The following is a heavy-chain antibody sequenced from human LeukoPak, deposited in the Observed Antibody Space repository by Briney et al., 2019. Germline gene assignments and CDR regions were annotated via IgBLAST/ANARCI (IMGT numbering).Heavy chain of an antibody. Sequence: PSETLSLNCTVSGGSISSYYWSWIRQPPGKGLEWIGYIYYSGSTNYNPSLKSRVTISVDTSKNQFSLKLSSVTAADTAVYYCARDGGSYFDYWGQGTLVTVSS. D-gene: IGHD1-26*01. V-gene: IGHV4-59*01. CDR2: IYYSGST. J-gene: IGHJ4*02. CDR3: ARDGGSYFDY. CDR1: GGSISSYY.